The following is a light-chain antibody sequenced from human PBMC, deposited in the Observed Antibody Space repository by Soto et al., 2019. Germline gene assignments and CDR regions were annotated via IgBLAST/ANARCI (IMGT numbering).Light chain of an antibody. CDR1: RSISIAH. V-gene: IGKV3-20*01. Sequence: EIVLTQSPGTVSLSPGERATLSCRASRSISIAHLVWYQQKPGQAPRLLIYGASTRATGIPDRFSASGSGTDFTLTISRLEPEDFAVYYCQQYGSSPYTFGQGTKLEIK. J-gene: IGKJ2*01. CDR2: GAS. CDR3: QQYGSSPYT.